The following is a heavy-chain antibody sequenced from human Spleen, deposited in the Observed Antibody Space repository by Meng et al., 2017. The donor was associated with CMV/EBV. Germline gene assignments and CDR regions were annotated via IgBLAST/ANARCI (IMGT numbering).Heavy chain of an antibody. Sequence: GESLKISCAASGFTFSSYWMHWVRQAPGKGLVWVSRINVDGSSTDYADSVKGRFTISRDNAKNTLYLQMNSLRAEDTAVYYCARDSFQYNYYYGMEVWGLGTTVTVSS. CDR1: GFTFSSYW. D-gene: IGHD2-21*01. CDR2: INVDGSST. CDR3: ARDSFQYNYYYGMEV. J-gene: IGHJ6*02. V-gene: IGHV3-74*01.